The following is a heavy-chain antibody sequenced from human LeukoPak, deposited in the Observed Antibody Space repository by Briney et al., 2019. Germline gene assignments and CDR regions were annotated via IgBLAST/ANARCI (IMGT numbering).Heavy chain of an antibody. D-gene: IGHD3-10*01. J-gene: IGHJ4*02. CDR2: ISVRGSS. CDR1: GGSISSSSYY. V-gene: IGHV4-39*01. CDR3: ARHSRSMVWGRGADY. Sequence: PPETLSLTCTVPGGSISSSSYYWGWIRQPPGKGLEWIGIISVRGSSYYNPSLKGTVTTSVDTSKNQFSLKLSSVTAADTAVYYCARHSRSMVWGRGADYWGQGTLVTVSS.